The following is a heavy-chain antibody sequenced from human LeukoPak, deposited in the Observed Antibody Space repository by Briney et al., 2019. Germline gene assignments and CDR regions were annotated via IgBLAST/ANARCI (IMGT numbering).Heavy chain of an antibody. CDR1: GYTFTSYG. D-gene: IGHD6-19*01. J-gene: IGHJ6*02. Sequence: ASVKVSCKASGYTFTSYGISWVRQAPGQGLEWMGGISAYNGNTNYAQKLQGRVTMTTDTSTSTAYMELRSLRSDDTAVYYCARDLAGYSSGWYLFNYYGMDVWGQGTTVTVSS. CDR2: ISAYNGNT. CDR3: ARDLAGYSSGWYLFNYYGMDV. V-gene: IGHV1-18*01.